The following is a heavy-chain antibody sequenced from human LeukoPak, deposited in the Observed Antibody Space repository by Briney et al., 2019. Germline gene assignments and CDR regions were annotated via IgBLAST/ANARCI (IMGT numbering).Heavy chain of an antibody. Sequence: SETLSLTCTVSGGSISSSSYYWGWIRQPPGKGLEWIGSIYYSGSTYYNPSLKSRVTISVDTSKNQFSLKLSSVTAADTAVYYCARLNAVYYFDYWGQGTLVIVSS. CDR2: IYYSGST. V-gene: IGHV4-39*01. CDR1: GGSISSSSYY. J-gene: IGHJ4*02. D-gene: IGHD2-8*01. CDR3: ARLNAVYYFDY.